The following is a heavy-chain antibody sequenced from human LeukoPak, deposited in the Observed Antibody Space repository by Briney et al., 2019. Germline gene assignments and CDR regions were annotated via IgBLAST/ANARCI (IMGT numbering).Heavy chain of an antibody. CDR2: IDSDGSST. J-gene: IGHJ4*02. CDR3: ARDKSGGSVTTSFDY. D-gene: IGHD4-17*01. Sequence: PGGSLRLSCAASGFTFSSYWMHWVRQAPGKGLVWVSRIDSDGSSTSYADSVKGRFTISRDNAKNTLYLQMNSLRAEDTAVYYCARDKSGGSVTTSFDYWGQGTLVNVSS. CDR1: GFTFSSYW. V-gene: IGHV3-74*01.